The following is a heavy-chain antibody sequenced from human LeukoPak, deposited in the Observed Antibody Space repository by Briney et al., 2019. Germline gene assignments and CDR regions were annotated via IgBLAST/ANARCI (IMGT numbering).Heavy chain of an antibody. V-gene: IGHV3-48*04. Sequence: GGSLRLSCIASGFVFSRDNMNWVRQAPGKGLEWVSYISGTSSPRYYADSVKGRFTITRDNAKNSLYLQMNSLRAEDTAVYYCARDVYGDYAIDYWGQGTLVTVSS. CDR1: GFVFSRDN. D-gene: IGHD4-17*01. J-gene: IGHJ4*02. CDR3: ARDVYGDYAIDY. CDR2: ISGTSSPR.